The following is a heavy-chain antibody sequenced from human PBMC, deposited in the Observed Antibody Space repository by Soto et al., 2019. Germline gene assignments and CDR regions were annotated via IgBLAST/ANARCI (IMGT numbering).Heavy chain of an antibody. CDR3: AKRGYSYGYQFLYGMDV. CDR2: ISYDGSNK. CDR1: GFTFSSYG. V-gene: IGHV3-30*18. J-gene: IGHJ6*02. D-gene: IGHD5-18*01. Sequence: GESLKISCAASGFTFSSYGMHWVRQAPSKGLEWVAVISYDGSNKYYADSVKGRFTISRDNSKNTLYLQMNSLRAEDTAVYYCAKRGYSYGYQFLYGMDVWGQGTTVTVSS.